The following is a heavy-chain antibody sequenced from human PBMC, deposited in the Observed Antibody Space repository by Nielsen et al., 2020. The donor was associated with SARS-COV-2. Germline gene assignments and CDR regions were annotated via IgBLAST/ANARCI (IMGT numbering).Heavy chain of an antibody. CDR3: TLGAYYYDSSGYSNDAFDI. V-gene: IGHV3-15*01. D-gene: IGHD3-22*01. Sequence: GGSLRLSCAVSGFTFSGSALHWVRQAPGKGLEWVGRIKSQTDGGTTDYAAPVKGRFTISRDDSKNTLYLQMNSLKTEDTAVYYCTLGAYYYDSSGYSNDAFDIWGQGTMVTVSS. CDR1: GFTFSGSA. CDR2: IKSQTDGGTT. J-gene: IGHJ3*02.